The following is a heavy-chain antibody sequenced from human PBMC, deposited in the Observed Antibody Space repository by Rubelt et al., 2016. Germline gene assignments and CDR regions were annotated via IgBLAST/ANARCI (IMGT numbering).Heavy chain of an antibody. D-gene: IGHD1-14*01. CDR1: GYSFTSYW. CDR3: ARHVNHNWFDP. Sequence: EVQLEQSGAEVKKAGESLKISCKGSGYSFTSYWISWVRQMPGKGLEWMGRIDPSDSYTNYSPSSQGPATISADKSFSTAYLQWSSLKASDTAMYYCARHVNHNWFDPWGQGTLVTVSS. V-gene: IGHV5-10-1*01. CDR2: IDPSDSYT. J-gene: IGHJ5*02.